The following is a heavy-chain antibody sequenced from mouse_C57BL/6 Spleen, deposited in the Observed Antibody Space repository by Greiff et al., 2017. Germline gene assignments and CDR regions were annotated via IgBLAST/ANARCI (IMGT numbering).Heavy chain of an antibody. Sequence: VESGGGLVKPGGSLKLSCAASGFTFSDYGMHWVRQAPEKGLEWVAYISSGSSTIYYADTVKGRFTISRDNAKNTLFLQMTSLRSEDTAMYYCARRYYDYAGYAMDYWGQGTSVTVSS. V-gene: IGHV5-17*01. CDR2: ISSGSSTI. CDR3: ARRYYDYAGYAMDY. CDR1: GFTFSDYG. J-gene: IGHJ4*01. D-gene: IGHD2-4*01.